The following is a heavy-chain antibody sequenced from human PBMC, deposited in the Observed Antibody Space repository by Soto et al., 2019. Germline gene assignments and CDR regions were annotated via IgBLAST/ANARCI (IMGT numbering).Heavy chain of an antibody. Sequence: ETLSLTCAVYGGSFSGYYWSWIRQPPGKGLEWIGEINHSGSTNYNPSLKSRVTISVDTSKNQFSLKLSSVTAADTAVYYCARGSELLLWFGELLFWFDPWGQGTLVTVSS. J-gene: IGHJ5*02. CDR3: ARGSELLLWFGELLFWFDP. CDR2: INHSGST. D-gene: IGHD3-10*01. V-gene: IGHV4-34*01. CDR1: GGSFSGYY.